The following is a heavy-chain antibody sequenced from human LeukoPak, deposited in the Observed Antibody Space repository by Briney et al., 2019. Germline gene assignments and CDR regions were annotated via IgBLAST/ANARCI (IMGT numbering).Heavy chain of an antibody. D-gene: IGHD3-3*01. CDR1: GYTFTGYY. CDR2: INPSGGST. CDR3: ALGDPANYDFWSGYYRSIDY. J-gene: IGHJ4*02. V-gene: IGHV1-46*01. Sequence: ASVKVSCKASGYTFTGYYMHWVRQAPGQGLEWMGIINPSGGSTSYAQKFQGRVTMTRDTSTSTVYMELSSLRSEDTAVYYCALGDPANYDFWSGYYRSIDYWGQGTLVTVSS.